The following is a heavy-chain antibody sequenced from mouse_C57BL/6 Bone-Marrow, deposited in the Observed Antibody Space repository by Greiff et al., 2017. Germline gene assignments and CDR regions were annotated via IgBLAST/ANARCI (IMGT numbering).Heavy chain of an antibody. CDR2: IHPKSGST. Sequence: VQLQQPGAELVKPGASVKLSCKASGYTFTSYWMHWVKQRPGQGLEWIGMIHPKSGSTNYNEKFKSKATLTVDKSSSTAYMQLSSLTSEDSAVYFCARRGDYGSSPYYFGYWGQGTTLTVAS. CDR3: ARRGDYGSSPYYFGY. CDR1: GYTFTSYW. V-gene: IGHV1-64*01. D-gene: IGHD1-1*01. J-gene: IGHJ2*01.